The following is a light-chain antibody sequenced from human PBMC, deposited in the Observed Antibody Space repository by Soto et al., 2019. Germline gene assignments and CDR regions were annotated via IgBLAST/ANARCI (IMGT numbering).Light chain of an antibody. J-gene: IGLJ1*01. Sequence: QSALTQPASVSGSPGQSITISCTGTGSDVSGYNYVSWYQQNPGKAPKLMIYDVSNRPSGVSNRFSGSKSGNTASLTISGLQAEDEAEYYCCSSTSSTPYVFGTGTKVTVL. CDR3: CSSTSSTPYV. V-gene: IGLV2-14*01. CDR1: GSDVSGYNY. CDR2: DVS.